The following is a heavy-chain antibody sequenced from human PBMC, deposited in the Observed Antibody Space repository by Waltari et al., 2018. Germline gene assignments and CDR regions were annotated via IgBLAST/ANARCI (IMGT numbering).Heavy chain of an antibody. D-gene: IGHD1-1*01. J-gene: IGHJ4*02. CDR3: ATIKGNDGVRFDY. Sequence: EVQLVESGGGLVQPGGSLTLSCAASGFTFSYYWMRWVRQAPGKGLEWVANINQDGSERYYVDSVKGRFTISRDNAKNSLFLQMNGLRAEDTAMYYCATIKGNDGVRFDYWGQGTLVTVSS. V-gene: IGHV3-7*01. CDR2: INQDGSER. CDR1: GFTFSYYW.